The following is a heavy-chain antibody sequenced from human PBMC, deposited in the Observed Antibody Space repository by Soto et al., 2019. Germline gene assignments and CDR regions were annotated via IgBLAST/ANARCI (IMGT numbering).Heavy chain of an antibody. CDR3: ARDPGYCSSTSCYTDAFDI. Sequence: ASVKVSCKASGYTFTSYAMHWVRQAPGQRLEWMGWINAGNGNTKYSQKFQGRVTTTRDTSASTAYMELSSLRSEDTAVYYCARDPGYCSSTSCYTDAFDIWGQGTRVTVAS. J-gene: IGHJ3*02. V-gene: IGHV1-3*01. CDR1: GYTFTSYA. D-gene: IGHD2-2*02. CDR2: INAGNGNT.